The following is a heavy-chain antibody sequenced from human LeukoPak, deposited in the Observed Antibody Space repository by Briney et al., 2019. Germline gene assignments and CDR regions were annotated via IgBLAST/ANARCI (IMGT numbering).Heavy chain of an antibody. J-gene: IGHJ6*04. CDR1: GYSISSGYY. Sequence: RPSETLSLTCAVSGYSISSGYYWGWIRQPPGKGLEWIGSIYHSGSTYYNPSLKSRVTISVDTSKNQSSLKLSSVTAADTAVYYCARVGFGELSGYYYGMDVWGKGTTVTVSS. CDR2: IYHSGST. V-gene: IGHV4-38-2*01. D-gene: IGHD3-10*01. CDR3: ARVGFGELSGYYYGMDV.